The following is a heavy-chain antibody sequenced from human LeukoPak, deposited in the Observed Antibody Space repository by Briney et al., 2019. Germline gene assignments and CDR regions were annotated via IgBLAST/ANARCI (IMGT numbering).Heavy chain of an antibody. J-gene: IGHJ4*02. CDR2: IRYDGSNK. V-gene: IGHV3-30*02. CDR1: GFTFDDYA. D-gene: IGHD6-19*01. Sequence: AGGSLRLSCAASGFTFDDYAMHWVRQAPGKGLEWVAFIRYDGSNKYYADSVKGRFTISRDNSKNTLYLQMNSLRSDDTAVYYCARDFGIAVRGYWGQGTLVTVSS. CDR3: ARDFGIAVRGY.